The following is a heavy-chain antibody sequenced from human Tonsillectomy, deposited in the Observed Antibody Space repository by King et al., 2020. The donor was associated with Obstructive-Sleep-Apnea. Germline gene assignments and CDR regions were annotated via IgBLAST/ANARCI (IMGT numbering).Heavy chain of an antibody. CDR1: GFTFSSYA. D-gene: IGHD6-13*01. CDR2: ISSNGGST. J-gene: IGHJ6*02. V-gene: IGHV3-64D*09. CDR3: VKGCDSSSWYESYYYYYGMDV. Sequence: VQLVQSGGGLVQPGGSLRLSCSASGFTFSSYAMHWVRQAPGKGLEYVSAISSNGGSTYYADSVKGRFTISRDNSKNTLYLQMSSLRAEDTAVYYCVKGCDSSSWYESYYYYYGMDVWGQGTTVTVSS.